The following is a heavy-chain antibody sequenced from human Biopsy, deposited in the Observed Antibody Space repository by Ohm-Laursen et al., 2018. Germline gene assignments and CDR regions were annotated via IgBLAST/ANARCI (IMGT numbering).Heavy chain of an antibody. J-gene: IGHJ1*01. CDR3: VRQGGYFQN. CDR2: AYYTGNT. V-gene: IGHV4-61*01. Sequence: GTLSLTCSVSGGSVGSGTFHWGWIRQPPGKGLEWIGHAYYTGNTNYNPSLKSRVTISMDMSKNQFSLRLSSVTAADTAVYYCVRQGGYFQNWGPGSQVAVSS. CDR1: GGSVGSGTFH. D-gene: IGHD5-12*01.